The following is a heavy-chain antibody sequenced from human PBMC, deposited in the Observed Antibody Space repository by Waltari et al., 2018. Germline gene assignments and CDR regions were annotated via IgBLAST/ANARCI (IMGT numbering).Heavy chain of an antibody. J-gene: IGHJ4*02. D-gene: IGHD6-6*01. V-gene: IGHV3-21*01. CDR1: GVTFSTYS. Sequence: EVQLVESGGGLVKPGGSLRPSCAASGVTFSTYSLNWVRRAPGKGLEWAASISSSSSYIYYADSVKCRFTISRDNAKNSLYLQMNSLRAEDTAVYYCARVPGYSSSSRGWGQGTLVTVSS. CDR2: ISSSSSYI. CDR3: ARVPGYSSSSRG.